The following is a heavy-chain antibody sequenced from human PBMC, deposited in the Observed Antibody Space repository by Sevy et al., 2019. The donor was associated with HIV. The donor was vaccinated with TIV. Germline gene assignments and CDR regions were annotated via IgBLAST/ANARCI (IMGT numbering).Heavy chain of an antibody. D-gene: IGHD5-12*01. CDR3: ARGSAGYSGYDRPKQSFDY. V-gene: IGHV3-21*01. CDR2: ISSSSSYI. Sequence: EGSLRLSCAASGFTFSSYSMNWVRQAPGKGLEWVSSISSSSSYIYYADSVKGRFTISRDNAKNSLYLQMNSLRAEDTAVYYCARGSAGYSGYDRPKQSFDYWGQGTLVTVSS. CDR1: GFTFSSYS. J-gene: IGHJ4*02.